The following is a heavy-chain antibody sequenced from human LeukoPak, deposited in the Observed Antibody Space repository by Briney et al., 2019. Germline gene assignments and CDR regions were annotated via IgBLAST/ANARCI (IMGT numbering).Heavy chain of an antibody. CDR3: TRKPIDY. D-gene: IGHD1-14*01. CDR2: IKEDGSET. CDR1: GFTFSNYW. Sequence: GGSLRLSCVTSGFTFSNYWMTWVRQAPGKGLEWVANIKEDGSETYYVDSVKGRFTISRDNAKNSLYLQMNSLRVEDTAVYYCTRKPIDYWGQGTLVIVSS. V-gene: IGHV3-7*01. J-gene: IGHJ4*02.